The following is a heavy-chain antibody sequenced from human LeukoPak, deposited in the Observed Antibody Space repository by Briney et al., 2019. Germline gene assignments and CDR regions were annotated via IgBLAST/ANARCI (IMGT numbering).Heavy chain of an antibody. V-gene: IGHV3-64*01. D-gene: IGHD3-22*01. CDR3: SRGDSPPGPYH. CDR2: IGGSGENT. Sequence: PGGSLRLSCVVSGFTFSSYTMHWVRQAPGKGLEYVSAIGGSGENTYYVTSVKGRFIISRDNSKNTLYLQMGSLGAEDTALYYCSRGDSPPGPYHWGQGTLVSVSS. CDR1: GFTFSSYT. J-gene: IGHJ5*02.